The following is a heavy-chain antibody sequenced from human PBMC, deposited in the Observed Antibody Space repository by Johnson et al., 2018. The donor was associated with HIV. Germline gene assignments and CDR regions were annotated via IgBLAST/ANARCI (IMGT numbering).Heavy chain of an antibody. CDR2: IKSKTDGGTI. CDR1: GFTFSNAW. Sequence: VQLVESGGGLVKPGGSLRLSCAASGFTFSNAWMNWVRQAPGKGLEWIGRIKSKTDGGTIDYAAPVKGRFTISRDDSKNTLYLQMNSLKTEDTALYYCNTDRVDGGGSYYNAFDIWGQGTMVTVSS. CDR3: NTDRVDGGGSYYNAFDI. V-gene: IGHV3-15*01. D-gene: IGHD1-26*01. J-gene: IGHJ3*02.